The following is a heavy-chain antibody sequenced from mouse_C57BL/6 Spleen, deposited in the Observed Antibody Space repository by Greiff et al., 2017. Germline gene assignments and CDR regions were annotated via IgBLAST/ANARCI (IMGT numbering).Heavy chain of an antibody. V-gene: IGHV1-69*01. Sequence: VQLQQPGAELVMPGASVKLSCKASGYTFTSYWMHWVKQRPGQGLEWIGEIDPSDSYTNYNQKFKGKSTLTVAKSSSTAYMQLSSLTSEDSAVYYCARWNYYGSSLDYWGQGTTLTVSS. CDR3: ARWNYYGSSLDY. CDR1: GYTFTSYW. J-gene: IGHJ2*01. D-gene: IGHD1-1*01. CDR2: IDPSDSYT.